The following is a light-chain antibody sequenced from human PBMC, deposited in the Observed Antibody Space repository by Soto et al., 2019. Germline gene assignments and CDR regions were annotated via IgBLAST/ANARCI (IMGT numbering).Light chain of an antibody. CDR1: SSDVGAYNY. CDR2: DVT. V-gene: IGLV2-11*01. CDR3: SSYAGSYTLV. Sequence: QSALTQPRSVSGSPGQSVTISCTGTSSDVGAYNYVSWYQQHPGKAPKLLIYDVTKRPSGVPDRFSGSKSGNTASLTISGLQAEDEGDYYCSSYAGSYTLVLGGGTQLTVL. J-gene: IGLJ3*02.